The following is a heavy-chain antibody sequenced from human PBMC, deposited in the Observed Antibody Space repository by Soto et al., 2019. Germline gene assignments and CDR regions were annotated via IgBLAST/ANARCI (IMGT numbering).Heavy chain of an antibody. V-gene: IGHV3-30*14. Sequence: GSLRLSCAASGFTFNTYTMNWVRQAPGKGLEWVALISHDGSNKYYADSVKGRFTISRDNSKNTLYLQMSSLRAEDTAVYYCVKDGAMVRGVSDAFDIWGQGTMVTVSS. J-gene: IGHJ3*02. CDR2: ISHDGSNK. CDR1: GFTFNTYT. CDR3: VKDGAMVRGVSDAFDI. D-gene: IGHD3-10*01.